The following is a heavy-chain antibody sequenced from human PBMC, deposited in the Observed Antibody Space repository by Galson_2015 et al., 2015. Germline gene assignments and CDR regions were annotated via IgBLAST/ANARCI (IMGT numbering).Heavy chain of an antibody. D-gene: IGHD5-24*01. J-gene: IGHJ4*02. CDR3: ARGETRDGGPRRVDY. CDR2: ISYDGNNK. Sequence: SLRLSCAASGFTFSTYGMNWVRQAPGKGLEWVAVISYDGNNKYYADSVKGRFTISRDNSKNTLYLQMSSLRPEDTAVYYCARGETRDGGPRRVDYWGQGALVTVSS. CDR1: GFTFSTYG. V-gene: IGHV3-30*03.